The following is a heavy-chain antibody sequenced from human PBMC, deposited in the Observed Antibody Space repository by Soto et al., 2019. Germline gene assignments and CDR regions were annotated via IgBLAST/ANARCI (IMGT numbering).Heavy chain of an antibody. CDR1: GFSFSNVW. CDR3: SFQESTTVTTFEY. CDR2: IKSKTDGGTT. V-gene: IGHV3-15*01. D-gene: IGHD4-17*01. Sequence: GGSLILSCAASGFSFSNVWMSWVRQAPGKGLEWVGRIKSKTDGGTTDYAAPVKGRFTISRDDSKNTLYLQMNSLKTEDTAVYYCSFQESTTVTTFEYWGQGTLVTVSS. J-gene: IGHJ4*02.